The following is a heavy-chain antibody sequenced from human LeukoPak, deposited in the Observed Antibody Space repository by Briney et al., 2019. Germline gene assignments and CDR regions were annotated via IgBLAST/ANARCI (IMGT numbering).Heavy chain of an antibody. D-gene: IGHD2-15*01. CDR3: ARLVVVAATSGY. CDR2: INHSGST. CDR1: GGSFSGYY. Sequence: SETLSLTCAVYGGSFSGYYWSWIRQPPGKGLEWIGEINHSGSTNYNPSLKSRVTISVDTSKNQLSLKLSSVTAADTAVYYCARLVVVAATSGYWGQGTLVTVSS. V-gene: IGHV4-34*01. J-gene: IGHJ4*02.